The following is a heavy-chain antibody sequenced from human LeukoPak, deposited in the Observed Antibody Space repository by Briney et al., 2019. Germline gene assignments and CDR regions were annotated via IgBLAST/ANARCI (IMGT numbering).Heavy chain of an antibody. J-gene: IGHJ6*02. V-gene: IGHV4-39*07. Sequence: SETLSLTCTVSGGSISTSSYYWAWIRQLPGKGLEWIGEINHSGSTNYNPSLKSRVTISVDTSKNQFSLKLSSVTAADTAVYYCASQREVPNYYYGMDVWGQGTTVTVSS. CDR3: ASQREVPNYYYGMDV. D-gene: IGHD6-25*01. CDR2: INHSGST. CDR1: GGSISTSSYY.